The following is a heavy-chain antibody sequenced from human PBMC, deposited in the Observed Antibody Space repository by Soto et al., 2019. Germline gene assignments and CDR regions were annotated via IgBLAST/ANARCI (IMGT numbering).Heavy chain of an antibody. Sequence: GGSLRLSCAASGFTFDDYAMEWVRQAPGKGLEWVSGISGGGDSTYYADSVKGRFTISRDNSKNTLYLQMNSLRAEDTAVYHCAKDFGHYDILTGYPTFDYWGQGTLVTVSS. CDR2: ISGGGDST. CDR3: AKDFGHYDILTGYPTFDY. J-gene: IGHJ4*02. V-gene: IGHV3-23*01. CDR1: GFTFDDYA. D-gene: IGHD3-9*01.